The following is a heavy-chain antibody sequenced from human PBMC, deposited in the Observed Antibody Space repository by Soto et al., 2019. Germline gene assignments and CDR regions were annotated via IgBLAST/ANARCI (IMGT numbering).Heavy chain of an antibody. CDR1: GYTFTNYG. Sequence: ASVKVSCKASGYTFTNYGLCWVRQAPGQGLEWMGWMSTYNGITNYAQKFQGRVTMTTETSTSTAYMEVRDLRSDDTAVYYCARPNDRRVYYYYGLDVWG. V-gene: IGHV1-18*01. CDR3: ARPNDRRVYYYYGLDV. CDR2: MSTYNGIT. D-gene: IGHD3-22*01. J-gene: IGHJ6*02.